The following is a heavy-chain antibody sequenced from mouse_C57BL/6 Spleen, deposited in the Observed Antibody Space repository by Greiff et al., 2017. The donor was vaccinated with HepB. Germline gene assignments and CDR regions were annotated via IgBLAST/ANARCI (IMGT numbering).Heavy chain of an antibody. V-gene: IGHV5-4*03. D-gene: IGHD4-1*01. CDR2: ISDGGSYT. Sequence: EVQLVESGGGLVKPGGSLKLSCAASGFTFSSYAMSWVRQTPEKRLEWVATISDGGSYTYYPDNVKGRFTISRDNAKNNLYLQMSHLKSEDTAMYYCASRANSYYFDYWGQGTTLTVSS. CDR1: GFTFSSYA. J-gene: IGHJ2*01. CDR3: ASRANSYYFDY.